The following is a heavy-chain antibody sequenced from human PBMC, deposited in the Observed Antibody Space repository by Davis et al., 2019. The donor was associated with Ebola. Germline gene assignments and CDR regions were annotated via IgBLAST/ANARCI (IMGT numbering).Heavy chain of an antibody. Sequence: PGGSLRLSCAASGFTFSNVWMAWVRLAPGKGLEWVSYISSSSSIYYADSVKGRFTISRDNAKNSLYLQMNSLRDEDTAVYYCARDLPLRGYSYRSVMDVWGQGTTVTVSS. CDR3: ARDLPLRGYSYRSVMDV. CDR1: GFTFSNVW. J-gene: IGHJ6*02. D-gene: IGHD5-18*01. V-gene: IGHV3-69-1*01. CDR2: ISSSSSI.